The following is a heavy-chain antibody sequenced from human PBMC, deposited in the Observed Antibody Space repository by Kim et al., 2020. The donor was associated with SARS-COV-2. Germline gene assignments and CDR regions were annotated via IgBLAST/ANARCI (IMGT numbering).Heavy chain of an antibody. Sequence: SVKVSCKASGGTFSSYAISWVRQAPGQGLEWMGGIIPIFGTANYAQKFQGRVTITADESTSTAYMELSSLRSEDTAVYYCARDPGRSYGYSYYYGMDVWGQGTTVTVSS. CDR1: GGTFSSYA. D-gene: IGHD5-18*01. V-gene: IGHV1-69*13. CDR2: IIPIFGTA. J-gene: IGHJ6*02. CDR3: ARDPGRSYGYSYYYGMDV.